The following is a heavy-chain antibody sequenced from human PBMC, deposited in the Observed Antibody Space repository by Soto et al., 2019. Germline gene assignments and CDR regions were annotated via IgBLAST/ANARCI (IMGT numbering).Heavy chain of an antibody. V-gene: IGHV3-11*06. Sequence: QVQLVESGGGLVKPGGSLRLSCAASGFTFSDYYMSWIRQAPGKGLEWVSYISSSSSYTNYADSVKGRFTISRNNAKNSVYLKMNSLRGEDTAVYYCARKGSSGCIAPTCYYYGMDVWGQGTTVTVSS. J-gene: IGHJ6*02. CDR2: ISSSSSYT. D-gene: IGHD3-22*01. CDR3: ARKGSSGCIAPTCYYYGMDV. CDR1: GFTFSDYY.